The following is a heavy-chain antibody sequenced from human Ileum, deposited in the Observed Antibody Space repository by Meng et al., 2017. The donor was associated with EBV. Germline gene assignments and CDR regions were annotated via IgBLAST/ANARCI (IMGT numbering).Heavy chain of an antibody. CDR3: ARDGYSSGSD. V-gene: IGHV4-61*08. J-gene: IGHJ4*02. CDR2: IYNSGST. D-gene: IGHD6-19*01. CDR1: GGSVSSGGNY. Sequence: QVQLQESVPGLVKPSETLSLTCRVSGGSVSSGGNYWSWIRQPPGKGLEWIGYIYNSGSTNYNPSLKSRVTISVDTSKNQFSLKLSSVTAADTAVYYCARDGYSSGSDWGQGTLVTVSS.